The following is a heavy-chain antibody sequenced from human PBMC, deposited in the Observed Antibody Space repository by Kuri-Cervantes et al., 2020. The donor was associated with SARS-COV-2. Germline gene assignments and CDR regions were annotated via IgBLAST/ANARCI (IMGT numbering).Heavy chain of an antibody. V-gene: IGHV4-30-2*01. J-gene: IGHJ4*02. CDR2: IYHSGST. CDR1: GGSISSGGYY. CDR3: ARDSRVGIAAAGLYY. Sequence: SETLSLTCTVSGGSISSGGYYWSWIRQPPGKGLEGIGYIYHSGSTYYNPSLKSRVTISVDRSKNQFSLKMSSVTAADTAVYYCARDSRVGIAAAGLYYWGQGTLVTVSS. D-gene: IGHD6-13*01.